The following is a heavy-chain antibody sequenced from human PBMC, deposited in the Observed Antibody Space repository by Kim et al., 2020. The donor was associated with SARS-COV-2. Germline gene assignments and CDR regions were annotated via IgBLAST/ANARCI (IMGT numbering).Heavy chain of an antibody. D-gene: IGHD6-6*01. CDR1: GYTFTDYA. V-gene: IGHV7-4-1*02. CDR2: ISTNTGNP. J-gene: IGHJ4*02. CDR3: ARGIGIGDRRSIAAY. Sequence: ASVKVSCKASGYTFTDYAMNWVRQAPGQGLEWMGWISTNTGNPTYAQGFTGRFVFSLDTSVSTAYLQISGLKGDDTAVYYCARGIGIGDRRSIAAYWGQGTLVTVSS.